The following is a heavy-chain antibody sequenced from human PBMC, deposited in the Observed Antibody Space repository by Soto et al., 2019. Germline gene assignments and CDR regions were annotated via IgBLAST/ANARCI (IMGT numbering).Heavy chain of an antibody. CDR3: ARLGYCSGGSCYQSFDY. V-gene: IGHV1-69*02. Sequence: QVQLVQSGAEVKKPGSSVKVSCKASGGTFSSYTISWVRQAPGQGLEWMGRIIPILGIANYAQKFQVRVTITADKSTSTAYMELSSLRSEDTAVYYCARLGYCSGGSCYQSFDYWGQGTLVTVSS. J-gene: IGHJ4*02. CDR1: GGTFSSYT. D-gene: IGHD2-15*01. CDR2: IIPILGIA.